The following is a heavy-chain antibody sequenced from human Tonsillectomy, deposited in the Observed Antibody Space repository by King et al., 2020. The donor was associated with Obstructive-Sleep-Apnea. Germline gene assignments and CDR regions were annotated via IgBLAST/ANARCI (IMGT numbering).Heavy chain of an antibody. CDR2: IGYDGSNK. CDR3: ARDSPLRTGNYYGMDV. J-gene: IGHJ6*02. Sequence: VQLVESGGGVVQPGRSLRLPCAAAGFTFNSFGMDWVRQAPGKGLEWVAFIGYDGSNKYYADSVKGRFTISSDNSKNTLYLQMNSLRDEDTSVYYCARDSPLRTGNYYGMDVWGQGTTVTVSS. D-gene: IGHD3/OR15-3a*01. CDR1: GFTFNSFG. V-gene: IGHV3-33*01.